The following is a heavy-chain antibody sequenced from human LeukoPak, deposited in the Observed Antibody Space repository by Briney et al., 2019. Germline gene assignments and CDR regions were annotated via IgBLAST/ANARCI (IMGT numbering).Heavy chain of an antibody. CDR3: ARGRGSYYYYFDY. J-gene: IGHJ4*02. CDR2: VYHSGST. CDR1: GYSISNGYY. D-gene: IGHD1-26*01. Sequence: SETLSLTCTVSGYSISNGYYWGWIRQPPGKGLEWIGSVYHSGSTYYNPSLKSRVTISVDTSKNQFSLKLTSVTAADTAVYYCARGRGSYYYYFDYWGQGTQVAVSS. V-gene: IGHV4-38-2*02.